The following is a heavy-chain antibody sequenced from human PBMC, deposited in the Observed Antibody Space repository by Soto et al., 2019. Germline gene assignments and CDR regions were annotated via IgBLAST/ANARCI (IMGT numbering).Heavy chain of an antibody. CDR3: AREGRGYKWNYPVYYGMHV. D-gene: IGHD1-7*01. V-gene: IGHV4-4*07. Sequence: PSETLSLTCTVSGGSISSYYWSWIRQPAGKGLEGMGRIYTSGSTNYNPSLKSRVTMSVDTSKNQFSLKLSSVTAADTAVYYCAREGRGYKWNYPVYYGMHVWGQGTTVTVSS. J-gene: IGHJ6*02. CDR1: GGSISSYY. CDR2: IYTSGST.